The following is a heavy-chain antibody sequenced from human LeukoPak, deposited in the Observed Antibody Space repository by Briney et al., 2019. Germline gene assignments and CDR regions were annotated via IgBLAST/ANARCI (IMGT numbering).Heavy chain of an antibody. CDR1: GFTFSSYG. V-gene: IGHV3-30*18. J-gene: IGHJ4*02. CDR2: ISYDGSNK. Sequence: GGSLRLSCAASGFTFSSYGMHWVRQAPGKGLEWVAVISYDGSNKYYADSVKGRFTISRDNSKNTLYLQMNSLRAEDTAVYYCAKAHQDRFLEWLPSYYFDYWGQGTLVTVSS. CDR3: AKAHQDRFLEWLPSYYFDY. D-gene: IGHD3-3*01.